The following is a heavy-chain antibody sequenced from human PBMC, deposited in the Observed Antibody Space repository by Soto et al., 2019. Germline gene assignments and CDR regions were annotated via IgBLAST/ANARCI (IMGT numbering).Heavy chain of an antibody. J-gene: IGHJ5*02. CDR1: GFTFENFG. CDR2: IAYDGSSK. V-gene: IGHV3-30*18. CDR3: AKSLDGVPVQEFDP. Sequence: QVQLVESGGGVVQRGMSLRLSCAASGFTFENFGMHWVRQAPGKGLEWVAVIAYDGSSKYYADSVKGRFTISRDNSNNTLYLQMNSLRVEDTAVYYCAKSLDGVPVQEFDPRGQGTLVTVSS. D-gene: IGHD3-3*01.